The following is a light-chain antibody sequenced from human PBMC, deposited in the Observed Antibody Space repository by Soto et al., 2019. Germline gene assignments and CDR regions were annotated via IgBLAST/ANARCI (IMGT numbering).Light chain of an antibody. CDR2: GAS. V-gene: IGKV3-20*01. CDR1: QSVSSSY. CDR3: QQYGTSPRT. J-gene: IGKJ2*01. Sequence: EIVLTQSPGTLSLSPGGRATLSCRVSQSVSSSYLAWYQQKPGQAPRLLIYGASSRATGIPDRFSGSGSGTDFTLTISRLEPEDFALYYCQQYGTSPRTFGQGTKLEIK.